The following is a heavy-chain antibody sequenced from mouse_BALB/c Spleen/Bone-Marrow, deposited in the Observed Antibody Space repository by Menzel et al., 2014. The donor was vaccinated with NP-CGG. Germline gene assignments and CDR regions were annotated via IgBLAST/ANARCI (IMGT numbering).Heavy chain of an antibody. CDR1: GFTFSDFY. CDR2: SRNKAKHYTT. Sequence: EVQLQQSGGGLVQPGDSLRLSCATSGFTFSDFYMEWVRQPPGKRLEWIAASRNKAKHYTTENSASVKGRFIVSRDTSQSILYLQMNALRAEDTAIYYCARDVGYGNYFVYWGQGTLVTGSA. V-gene: IGHV7-1*02. J-gene: IGHJ3*01. CDR3: ARDVGYGNYFVY. D-gene: IGHD2-10*02.